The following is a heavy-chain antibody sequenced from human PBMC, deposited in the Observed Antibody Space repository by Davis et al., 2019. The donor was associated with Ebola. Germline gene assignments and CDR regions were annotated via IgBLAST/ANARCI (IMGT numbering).Heavy chain of an antibody. CDR3: ARQGWSGYSLRHWLDP. V-gene: IGHV4-39*01. CDR2: IYYSGIT. CDR1: GGSIISSSSY. D-gene: IGHD3-3*01. Sequence: SETLSLTCTVSGGSIISSSSYWDWIRQPPRKGLEWIGSIYYSGITYYNPPLKSRVTISVDTSKNQFSLKLRSVTAADTAVYYCARQGWSGYSLRHWLDPWGRGTLVTVSS. J-gene: IGHJ5*02.